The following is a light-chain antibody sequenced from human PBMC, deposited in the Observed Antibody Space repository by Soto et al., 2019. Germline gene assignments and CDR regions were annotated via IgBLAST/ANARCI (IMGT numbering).Light chain of an antibody. CDR3: QQYRSYSWT. V-gene: IGKV1-5*03. CDR1: QSIDSW. CDR2: QAS. Sequence: DLQMTQSPSTLSASVGDRVTITCRASQSIDSWLAWYQQKPGRAPKLLIYQASSLESGVPSRFSGSGSGTEFTLTISSLQPDDFATYYCQQYRSYSWTFGQGSKVEIK. J-gene: IGKJ1*01.